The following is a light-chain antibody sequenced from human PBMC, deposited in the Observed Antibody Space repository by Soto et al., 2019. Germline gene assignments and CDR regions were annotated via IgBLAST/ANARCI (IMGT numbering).Light chain of an antibody. CDR3: QQHSNWPRT. CDR2: DVS. J-gene: IGKJ1*01. V-gene: IGKV3D-20*02. CDR1: HTDRSNY. Sequence: VLPHYPGSLHWPQGERATLSCRASHTDRSNYLTWYQQKPGQAPRLLIYDVSNRATGIPDRFSGSGSETEFTLTISSLQSDDFAVYYCQQHSNWPRTFGQGTKVDIK.